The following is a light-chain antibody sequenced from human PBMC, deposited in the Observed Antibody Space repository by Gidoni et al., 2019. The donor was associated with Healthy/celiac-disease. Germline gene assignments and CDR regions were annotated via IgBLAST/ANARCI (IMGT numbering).Light chain of an antibody. V-gene: IGKV1-39*01. CDR1: QSISTY. Sequence: DIQMTQSPSSLSASVGDTITITCRASQSISTYLNWYQQKPGKAPKVLISAASSLQSGVPSRFSGSGSGTDLTLTISSLQPEDFATYYCQQSYSTPMYTFGQGTKLEIK. CDR3: QQSYSTPMYT. J-gene: IGKJ2*01. CDR2: AAS.